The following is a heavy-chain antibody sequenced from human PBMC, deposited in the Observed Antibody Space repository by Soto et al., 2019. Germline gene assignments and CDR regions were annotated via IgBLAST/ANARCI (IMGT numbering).Heavy chain of an antibody. CDR3: APDRSRWNDWFDP. CDR1: GGSISSGGYY. J-gene: IGHJ5*02. Sequence: QAQLQESRPGLVKPSQTLSLTCTVSGGSISSGGYYWIWIRQHPGKGLERIGYVYYSGGTYYNPSLKSRLTISVDTTKNLYSLKLSGVTAANKAVYYCAPDRSRWNDWFDPWGQGTLVTVSS. CDR2: VYYSGGT. D-gene: IGHD6-13*01. V-gene: IGHV4-31*03.